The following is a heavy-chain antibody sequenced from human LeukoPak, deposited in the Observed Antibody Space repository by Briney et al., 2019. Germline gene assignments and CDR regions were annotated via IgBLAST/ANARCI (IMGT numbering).Heavy chain of an antibody. V-gene: IGHV1-18*01. CDR3: VKNGQQLRYFQH. Sequence: GASVKVSCKAFGYTFTSYGISWVRQAPGQGLEWMGWISAYNGNTNYAQKLQGRVTMTTDTSTSTAYMELRSLRSDDTAVYYCVKNGQQLRYFQHWGQGTLVTVPS. CDR1: GYTFTSYG. D-gene: IGHD6-13*01. J-gene: IGHJ1*01. CDR2: ISAYNGNT.